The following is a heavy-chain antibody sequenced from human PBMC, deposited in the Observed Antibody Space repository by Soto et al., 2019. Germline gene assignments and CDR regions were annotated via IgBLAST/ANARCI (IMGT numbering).Heavy chain of an antibody. J-gene: IGHJ2*01. CDR2: IYYSGST. V-gene: IGHV4-31*03. D-gene: IGHD2-2*01. Sequence: QVQLQESGPGLVKPSQTLSLTCPVSGGSISSGGYYWSWIRQHPGKGLEWIGYIYYSGSTYYNPSLKSRFTISVDTSKNQCSLTLSSVTAADTAVYDCARDRVEDSANWYSDLWGRDTLVTVSS. CDR1: GGSISSGGYY. CDR3: ARDRVEDSANWYSDL.